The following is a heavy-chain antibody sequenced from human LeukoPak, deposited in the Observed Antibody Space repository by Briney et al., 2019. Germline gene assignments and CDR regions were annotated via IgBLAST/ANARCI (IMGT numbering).Heavy chain of an antibody. CDR2: IYYSGST. CDR3: AGSGSGSYYSPWYFDL. CDR1: GGSISSYS. V-gene: IGHV4-59*01. Sequence: SETLSLTSTVSGGSISSYSWSWIRQPPGKGLEWIGYIYYSGSTNYNPSLKSRVTISVDTSKNQFSLRLSSVTAADTAVYFCAGSGSGSYYSPWYFDLWGRGTLVIVSS. D-gene: IGHD3-10*01. J-gene: IGHJ2*01.